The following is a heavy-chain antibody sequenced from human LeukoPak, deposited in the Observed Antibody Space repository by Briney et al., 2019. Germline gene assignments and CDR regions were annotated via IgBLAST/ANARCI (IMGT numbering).Heavy chain of an antibody. Sequence: ASVKVSCKASGYTFTNYAISWVRQAPGQGLEWMGWISGYNDNTNYAQRVQGRVTMTTDTSTSTAYMELRSLRSDDTAAYYCARDSYDSSGNYLDYWGQGTLVTVSS. J-gene: IGHJ4*02. CDR1: GYTFTNYA. V-gene: IGHV1-18*01. CDR2: ISGYNDNT. D-gene: IGHD3-22*01. CDR3: ARDSYDSSGNYLDY.